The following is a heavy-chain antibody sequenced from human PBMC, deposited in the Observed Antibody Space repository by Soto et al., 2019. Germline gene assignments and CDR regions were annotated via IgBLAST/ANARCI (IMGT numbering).Heavy chain of an antibody. J-gene: IGHJ4*02. CDR2: VYYSGIT. Sequence: PSETLSLTCTVSGGSISSYYWGWIRQPPGKGLEWIGSVYYSGITYYNPSLKSRVTISVDTPKNQFSLRLRSVTAADTAVYYCARHQDSYYKDHFDYWGQGALVTVSS. CDR3: ARHQDSYYKDHFDY. V-gene: IGHV4-39*01. D-gene: IGHD3-10*01. CDR1: GGSISSYY.